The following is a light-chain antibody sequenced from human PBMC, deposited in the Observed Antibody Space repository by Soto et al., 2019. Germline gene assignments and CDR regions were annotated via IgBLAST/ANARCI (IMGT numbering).Light chain of an antibody. Sequence: DIVMTQSPASLAVSLGERATINCKSSQSLLFSSNKKNYLAWYQQRPGQPPKLLIYWASSQESGVPDRFTGSGSGTEFTLTISSLQPEDFATYSCQQLNSYPLTFGGGTKVDIK. V-gene: IGKV4-1*01. J-gene: IGKJ4*01. CDR1: QSLLFSSNKKNY. CDR3: QQLNSYPLT. CDR2: WAS.